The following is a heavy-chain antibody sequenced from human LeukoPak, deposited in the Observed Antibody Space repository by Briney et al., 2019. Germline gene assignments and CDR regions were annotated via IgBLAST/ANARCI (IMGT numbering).Heavy chain of an antibody. CDR2: IYHSGST. Sequence: SETLSLTCAVYGGSFSGYYWSWIRQPPGKGLEWIGYIYHSGSTYYNPSLKSRVTISVDRSKNQFSLKLSSVTAADTAVYYCARGEGHFDYWGQGTLVTVSS. J-gene: IGHJ4*02. CDR1: GGSFSGYY. CDR3: ARGEGHFDY. V-gene: IGHV4-34*01.